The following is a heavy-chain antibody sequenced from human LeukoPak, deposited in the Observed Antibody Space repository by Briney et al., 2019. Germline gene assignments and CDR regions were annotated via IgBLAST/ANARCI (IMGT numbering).Heavy chain of an antibody. CDR1: GGSISTYY. V-gene: IGHV4-59*05. J-gene: IGHJ4*02. CDR3: ARHEGMVAASFDY. Sequence: SETLSLTCIVSGGSISTYYWSWIRQPPGKGLEWIGSIYYSGSTYYHPSLKSRVTISVDTSNNLFSLKLTSVTAADTAVYYCARHEGMVAASFDYWGQGTLVTVSS. D-gene: IGHD2-15*01. CDR2: IYYSGST.